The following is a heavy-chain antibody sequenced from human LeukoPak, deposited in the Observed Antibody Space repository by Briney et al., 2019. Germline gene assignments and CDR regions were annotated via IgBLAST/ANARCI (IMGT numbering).Heavy chain of an antibody. V-gene: IGHV3-23*01. J-gene: IGHJ6*02. CDR2: ISDSGGSA. CDR1: GFTFSSYA. Sequence: GGSLRPSCEVSGFTFSSYAMTWVRQAPGKGLEWVSAISDSGGSAYYADSVKGRFTISRDNSKNILYLQMNSLRAEDTAVYYCANRAVAGSGYYFYYGMDVWGQGTTVTASS. CDR3: ANRAVAGSGYYFYYGMDV. D-gene: IGHD6-19*01.